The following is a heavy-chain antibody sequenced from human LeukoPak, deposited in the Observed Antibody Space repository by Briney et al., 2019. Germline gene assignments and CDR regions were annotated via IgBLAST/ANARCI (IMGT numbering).Heavy chain of an antibody. J-gene: IGHJ4*02. V-gene: IGHV3-20*04. D-gene: IGHD6-19*01. CDR1: GFTFDDYG. Sequence: GGSLRLSCAASGFTFDDYGMSWVRQAPGKGLEWVSGINWNGGSTGYADSVKGRFTISRDNAKNSLYLQMNSLRAEDTAVYYCARDREQWLVRSPFDYWGQGTLVTVSS. CDR2: INWNGGST. CDR3: ARDREQWLVRSPFDY.